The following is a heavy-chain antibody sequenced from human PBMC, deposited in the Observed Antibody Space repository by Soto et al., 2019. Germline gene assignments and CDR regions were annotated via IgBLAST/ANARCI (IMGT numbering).Heavy chain of an antibody. CDR3: AKDKYSGSPSVIDY. CDR1: GFPFSSFA. J-gene: IGHJ4*02. Sequence: PGGSLRLSCAASGFPFSSFAMSWVSKATGKGLEWVSTLSNSGDSTYYADSVKGRFSISRDNSKNTLLLQMDTLRADDTALYYCAKDKYSGSPSVIDYWGQGILVTVSS. V-gene: IGHV3-23*01. D-gene: IGHD1-26*01. CDR2: LSNSGDST.